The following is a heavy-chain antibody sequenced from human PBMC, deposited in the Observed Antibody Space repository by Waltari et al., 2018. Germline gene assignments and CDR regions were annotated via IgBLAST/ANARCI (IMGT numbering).Heavy chain of an antibody. J-gene: IGHJ4*02. CDR1: GCSISSYY. CDR2: IYYSGST. V-gene: IGHV4-59*01. D-gene: IGHD3-16*02. CDR3: AREGPSYDYVWGSYPRYFDY. Sequence: QVQLQESGPGLVKPSETLSLTCTVSGCSISSYYWSWIRQPPGKGLEWIGYIYYSGSTNYNPSLKSRVTISVDTSKNQFSLKLSSVTAADTAVYYCAREGPSYDYVWGSYPRYFDYWGQGTLVTVSS.